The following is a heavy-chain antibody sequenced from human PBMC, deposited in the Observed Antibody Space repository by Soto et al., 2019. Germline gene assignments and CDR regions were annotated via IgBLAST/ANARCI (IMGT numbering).Heavy chain of an antibody. V-gene: IGHV3-23*01. J-gene: IGHJ4*02. CDR1: GFTFSSYA. Sequence: TGGSLRLSCTASGFTFSSYAMSWVRQAPGKGLEWVSSITGGGSTFYADSVKGRFSISRDNSRNTLFLQMNSLRAEDTAVYFCAKVLRDGLRTFDYCGQGPQVTVPS. CDR3: AKVLRDGLRTFDY. CDR2: ITGGGST.